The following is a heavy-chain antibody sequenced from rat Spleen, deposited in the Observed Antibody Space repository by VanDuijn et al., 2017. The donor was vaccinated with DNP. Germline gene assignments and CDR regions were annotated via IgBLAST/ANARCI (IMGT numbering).Heavy chain of an antibody. CDR3: ARSDSYGFPY. J-gene: IGHJ3*01. Sequence: EVQLVESGGGLVQPGRSLKLSCAASGFTFSNYGMHWIRQAPTKGLEWVASISPDGSTTYYPDTVKGRFTISRDNAKSTLYLQLDSLRSEDTATYYCARSDSYGFPYWGQGTLVTVSS. V-gene: IGHV5-19*01. CDR1: GFTFSNYG. D-gene: IGHD1-2*01. CDR2: ISPDGSTT.